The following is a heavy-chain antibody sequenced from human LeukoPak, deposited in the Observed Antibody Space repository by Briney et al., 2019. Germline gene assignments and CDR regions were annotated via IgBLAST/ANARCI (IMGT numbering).Heavy chain of an antibody. V-gene: IGHV3-21*01. CDR1: GFTFSTYN. CDR3: ARDPYSGHYGNDYYYYMDV. D-gene: IGHD5-12*01. Sequence: KTGGSLRLSCEASGFTFSTYNMNWVRQAPGKRLEWVSSITSSSSYAFYADSVKGRFTISRDNAKNSLYLQMNNLRAEDTAVYYCARDPYSGHYGNDYYYYMDVWGKGTTVTISS. CDR2: ITSSSSYA. J-gene: IGHJ6*03.